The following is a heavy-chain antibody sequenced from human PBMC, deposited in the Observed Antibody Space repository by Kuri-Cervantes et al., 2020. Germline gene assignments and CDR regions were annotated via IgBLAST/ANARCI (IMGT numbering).Heavy chain of an antibody. V-gene: IGHV3-23*01. D-gene: IGHD6-13*01. CDR2: ISGSGGST. Sequence: GESLKISCAASGFTFSSYAMSWVRQAPGKGLEWVSAISGSGGSTYYADSVKGRFTISRDNSKNTLYLQMNSLKVEDTGVYYCARGPGYSSSRYDYWGQGTLVTVSS. CDR1: GFTFSSYA. J-gene: IGHJ4*02. CDR3: ARGPGYSSSRYDY.